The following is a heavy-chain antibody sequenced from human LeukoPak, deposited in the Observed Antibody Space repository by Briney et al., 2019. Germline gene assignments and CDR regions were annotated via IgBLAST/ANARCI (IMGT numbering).Heavy chain of an antibody. CDR3: ARGRGLIGTSRFDP. Sequence: ASVKVSWKTSGYTFSNSGLHWVRQAPGQSLEWMGWINAGNGNTKYSQKFQDRLTITRDTSASTVYMELNSLKSEDTAMYYCARGRGLIGTSRFDPWGQGTLVIVSS. CDR2: INAGNGNT. J-gene: IGHJ5*02. V-gene: IGHV1-3*01. D-gene: IGHD3-10*01. CDR1: GYTFSNSG.